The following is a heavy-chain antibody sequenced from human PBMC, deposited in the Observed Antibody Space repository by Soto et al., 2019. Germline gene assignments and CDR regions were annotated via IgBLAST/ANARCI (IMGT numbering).Heavy chain of an antibody. D-gene: IGHD3-22*01. CDR1: GGTFSSYA. Sequence: QVQLVQSGAEVKKPGSSVKASCKASGGTFSSYAISWVRQAPGQGLEWMGGIIPIFGTANYAQKFQGRVTITSDESTITAYMELSSLRSEDTAVYYCARPTRYYYDSSGQSAWFDPWGQGTLVTVSS. J-gene: IGHJ5*02. CDR3: ARPTRYYYDSSGQSAWFDP. V-gene: IGHV1-69*05. CDR2: IIPIFGTA.